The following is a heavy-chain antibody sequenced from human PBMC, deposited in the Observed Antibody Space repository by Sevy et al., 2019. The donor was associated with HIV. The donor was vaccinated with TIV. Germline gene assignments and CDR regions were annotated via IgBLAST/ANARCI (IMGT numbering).Heavy chain of an antibody. D-gene: IGHD3-10*01. Sequence: GGCLRLSCAASGFTFSSYAMSCVRQAPGKGLEWVSAISGSGGSTYYADSVKGRFTISRDNSKNTLYLQMNSLRAEDTAVYCCPKDAPMVRGVTVTHSNNWFDPWGQGTLVTVSS. V-gene: IGHV3-23*01. CDR1: GFTFSSYA. CDR2: ISGSGGST. J-gene: IGHJ5*02. CDR3: PKDAPMVRGVTVTHSNNWFDP.